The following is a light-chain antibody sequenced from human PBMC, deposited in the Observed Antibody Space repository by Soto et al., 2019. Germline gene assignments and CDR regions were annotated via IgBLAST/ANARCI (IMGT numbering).Light chain of an antibody. V-gene: IGKV1-5*03. J-gene: IGKJ1*01. CDR1: QSISSW. CDR2: KAS. CDR3: LQYSTYPWT. Sequence: DIQMTQSPSTLSASVGDRVTITCRASQSISSWLAWYQQRPGKAPKLLIYKASSSESGVTSRFSGSESGTEFTLTISSLQPDDFATYYCLQYSTYPWTFGQGTKVEIK.